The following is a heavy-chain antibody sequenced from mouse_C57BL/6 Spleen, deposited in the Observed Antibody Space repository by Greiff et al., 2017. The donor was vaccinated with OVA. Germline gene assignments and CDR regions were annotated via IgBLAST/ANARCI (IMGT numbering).Heavy chain of an antibody. D-gene: IGHD2-9*01. CDR3: ARTPYAGYDYAMDY. Sequence: VQLKESGPELVKPGASVKISCKASGYSFTGYYMNWVKQSPEKSLEWIGEITPSTGGTTYNQTFKAKATLTVDKSSSTAYMQLKSLTSEDSAVYYCARTPYAGYDYAMDYWGQGTSVTVSS. CDR2: ITPSTGGT. J-gene: IGHJ4*01. CDR1: GYSFTGYY. V-gene: IGHV1-42*01.